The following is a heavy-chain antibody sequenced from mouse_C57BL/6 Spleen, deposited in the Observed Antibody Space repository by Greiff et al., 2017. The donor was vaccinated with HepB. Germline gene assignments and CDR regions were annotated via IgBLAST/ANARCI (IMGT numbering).Heavy chain of an antibody. Sequence: VKLVESGPELVKPGASVKISCKASGYAFSSSWMNWVKQRPGKGLEWIGRIYPGDGDTNYNGKFKGKATLTADKSSSTAYMQLSSLTSEDSAVYFCAKFYDGYYYAMDYWGQGTSVTVSS. CDR3: AKFYDGYYYAMDY. CDR2: IYPGDGDT. D-gene: IGHD2-3*01. CDR1: GYAFSSSW. J-gene: IGHJ4*01. V-gene: IGHV1-82*01.